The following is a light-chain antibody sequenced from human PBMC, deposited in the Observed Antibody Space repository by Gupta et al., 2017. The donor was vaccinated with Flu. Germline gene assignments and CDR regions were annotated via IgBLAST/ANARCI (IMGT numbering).Light chain of an antibody. CDR1: SSDVGGYHY. Sequence: QSALTQPASVSGSPGQSITMPCTGTSSDVGGYHYVSWYQQHPGKAPKLMIYDVSNRPTGVSNRFSGSKSGNTASLTISGLQAEDEADYYCSSYTSSSTSVFGTGTKVTVL. CDR2: DVS. J-gene: IGLJ1*01. CDR3: SSYTSSSTSV. V-gene: IGLV2-14*01.